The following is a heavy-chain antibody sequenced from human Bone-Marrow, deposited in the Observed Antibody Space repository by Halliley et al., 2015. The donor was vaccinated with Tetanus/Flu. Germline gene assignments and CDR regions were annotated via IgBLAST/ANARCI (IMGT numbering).Heavy chain of an antibody. J-gene: IGHJ4*02. CDR3: AKDIRYYYDSSGYNYDRRIDEY. Sequence: GSPYYADSVRGRFTISRDNSKNTLYLQMSSLRAEDTALYYCAKDIRYYYDSSGYNYDRRIDEYWGQGTLVTVSS. CDR2: GSP. D-gene: IGHD3-22*01. V-gene: IGHV3-23*01.